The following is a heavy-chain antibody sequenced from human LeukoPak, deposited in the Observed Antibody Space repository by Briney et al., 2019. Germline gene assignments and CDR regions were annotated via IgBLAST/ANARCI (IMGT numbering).Heavy chain of an antibody. J-gene: IGHJ4*02. CDR2: IYSGGTT. CDR1: GFTVSGNY. Sequence: GGSLRLSCAVSGFTVSGNYMSWVRQAPGKGLEWVSLIYSGGTTYYADSVKGRFTISRDNSKNTLSLQMNSLRAEDTAVYYCARDKGTSYLSSFDYWGQGTLVTVSS. CDR3: ARDKGTSYLSSFDY. D-gene: IGHD6-6*01. V-gene: IGHV3-53*01.